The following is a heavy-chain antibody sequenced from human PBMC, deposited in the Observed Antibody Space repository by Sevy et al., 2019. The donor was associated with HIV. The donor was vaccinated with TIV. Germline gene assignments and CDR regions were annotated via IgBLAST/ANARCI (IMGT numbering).Heavy chain of an antibody. V-gene: IGHV3-21*01. D-gene: IGHD5-18*01. Sequence: GGSLRLSCAASGFTSSDYSMSWVRQAPGKGLEWVSFIRRSSIQVTYADSVNGRFTVYTDSAKNLLYLQMNSLRAEDTAFYYCARTGSHGYDLWGQGTLVTVSS. J-gene: IGHJ4*02. CDR1: GFTSSDYS. CDR3: ARTGSHGYDL. CDR2: IRRSSIQV.